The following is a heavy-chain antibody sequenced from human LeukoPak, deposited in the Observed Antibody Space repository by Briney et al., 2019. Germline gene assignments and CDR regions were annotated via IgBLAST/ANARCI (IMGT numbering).Heavy chain of an antibody. J-gene: IGHJ4*02. CDR2: TYYRSKWYN. Sequence: SQTLSLTCAISGDSVSSNSAAWNWIRHSPSRGLEWLGRTYYRSKWYNDYAVSVKSRITINPDTSKNQFSLQLNSVTPEDTAVYYCARAWRYYYDSSGYLDYWGQGTLVTVSS. D-gene: IGHD3-22*01. CDR1: GDSVSSNSAA. CDR3: ARAWRYYYDSSGYLDY. V-gene: IGHV6-1*01.